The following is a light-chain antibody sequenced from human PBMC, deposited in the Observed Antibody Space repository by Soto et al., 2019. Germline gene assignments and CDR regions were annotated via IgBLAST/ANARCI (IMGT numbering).Light chain of an antibody. CDR3: QEYNTRSRT. Sequence: IQMTQSPSTLSASVGDTVTITCRASESIYSWLAWYKQIPGKAPQLLIYKTSTLQGGVPSRFSGSGSGAEYTITISSLQPDDFATYFCQEYNTRSRTFGKGTRV. J-gene: IGKJ1*01. CDR1: ESIYSW. V-gene: IGKV1-5*03. CDR2: KTS.